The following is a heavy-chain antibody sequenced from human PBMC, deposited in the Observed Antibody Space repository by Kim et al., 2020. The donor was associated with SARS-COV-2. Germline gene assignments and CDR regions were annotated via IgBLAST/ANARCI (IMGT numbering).Heavy chain of an antibody. CDR2: IKQDGSEK. D-gene: IGHD3-22*01. CDR3: ARVTGVWLFSPHWYFDL. Sequence: GGSQRLSCAASGFTFSSYWMSWVRQAPGKGLEWVANIKQDGSEKYYVDSVKGRFTISRDNAKNSLYLQMNSLRAEDTAVYYCARVTGVWLFSPHWYFDLWGRGTLVAVSS. J-gene: IGHJ2*01. CDR1: GFTFSSYW. V-gene: IGHV3-7*01.